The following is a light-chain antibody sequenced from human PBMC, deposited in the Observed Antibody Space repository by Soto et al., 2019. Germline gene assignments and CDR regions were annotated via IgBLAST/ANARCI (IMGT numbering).Light chain of an antibody. J-gene: IGKJ1*01. CDR3: QQYNGYWT. CDR2: EAS. Sequence: DIPMTQSPSTLSASVGDRVTITCRASQSISDSLAWYQQKPGKAPKLLIYEASNLKSGVPSRFSGSGSGTEYTLTFSSLQPDDFASYYCQQYNGYWTFGQGTKVEIK. V-gene: IGKV1-5*03. CDR1: QSISDS.